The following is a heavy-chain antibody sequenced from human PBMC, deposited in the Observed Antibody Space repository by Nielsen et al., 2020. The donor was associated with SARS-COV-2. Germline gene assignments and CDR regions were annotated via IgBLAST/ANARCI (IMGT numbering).Heavy chain of an antibody. CDR2: ISSST. V-gene: IGHV3-23*01. D-gene: IGHD6-19*01. J-gene: IGHJ4*02. CDR3: AKRSGYTSGWYGDY. CDR1: GFTISTYG. Sequence: GGSLRLSCVVSGFTISTYGMSWVRRAPGKGLEWVSAISSSTYYADSVKGRFTVSRDNSKNTLYLQMSSLRAEDTAVYYCAKRSGYTSGWYGDYWGQGTLVTVSS.